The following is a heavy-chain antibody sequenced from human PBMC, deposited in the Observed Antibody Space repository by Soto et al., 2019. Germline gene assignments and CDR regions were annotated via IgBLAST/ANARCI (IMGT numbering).Heavy chain of an antibody. V-gene: IGHV4-59*01. CDR3: ARGRALTGYYYGMDV. J-gene: IGHJ6*02. CDR1: GGSISSYY. CDR2: IYYSGST. Sequence: QVQLQESGPGLVKPSETLSLTCTVSGGSISSYYWSWIRQPPGKGLEWIGYIYYSGSTNYNPSHKSRVTISVDTSKNQFSLKLSSVAAADTAGYYCARGRALTGYYYGMDVWGQGTTVTVSS.